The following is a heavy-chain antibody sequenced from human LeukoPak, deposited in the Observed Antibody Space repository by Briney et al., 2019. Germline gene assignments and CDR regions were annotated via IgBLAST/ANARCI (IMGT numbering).Heavy chain of an antibody. J-gene: IGHJ3*02. CDR3: AKALGSRSTFDAFDI. Sequence: GGSLRLSCAASGFTFSSYGMSWVRQAPGKGLEWVSAISGSGGSTYYADSVKGRFTISRDNSKNTLYLQMNSLRAEDTAVYYCAKALGSRSTFDAFDIWGQGTMVTVSS. D-gene: IGHD2-15*01. CDR1: GFTFSSYG. V-gene: IGHV3-23*01. CDR2: ISGSGGST.